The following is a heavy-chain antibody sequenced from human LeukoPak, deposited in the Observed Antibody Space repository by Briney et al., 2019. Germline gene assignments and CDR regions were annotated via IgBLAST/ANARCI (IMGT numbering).Heavy chain of an antibody. CDR2: IGGSGCST. Sequence: GGSLTLSCGACGFTLSSYAMLWLRQAPGKGGEGVSDIGGSGCSTYYAGSVKGRFTISKDNSKNTLYLQMNSLRAEDNAVYYCAKPIDSSGYYVLDYWGQGTVVTVSS. J-gene: IGHJ4*02. CDR1: GFTLSSYA. CDR3: AKPIDSSGYYVLDY. V-gene: IGHV3-23*01. D-gene: IGHD3-22*01.